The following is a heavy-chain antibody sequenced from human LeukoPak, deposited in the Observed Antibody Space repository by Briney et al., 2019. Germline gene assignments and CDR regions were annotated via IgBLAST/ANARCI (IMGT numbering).Heavy chain of an antibody. V-gene: IGHV1-18*01. CDR2: ISAYNGNT. Sequence: ASVKVSCKASRYTFTSYGISWVRQAPGQGLEWMGWISAYNGNTNYAQKLQGRVTMTTDTSTSTAYMELRSLRSDDTAVYYCARDQYSSSWYDYYYYMDVWGKGTTVTVCS. J-gene: IGHJ6*03. CDR3: ARDQYSSSWYDYYYYMDV. CDR1: RYTFTSYG. D-gene: IGHD6-13*01.